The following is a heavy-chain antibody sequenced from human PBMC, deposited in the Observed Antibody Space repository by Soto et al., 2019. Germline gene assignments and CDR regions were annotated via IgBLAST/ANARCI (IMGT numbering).Heavy chain of an antibody. Sequence: SVKVSCKASGGTFSSYAISWVRQAPGQGLEWMGEIIPIFGTANYAQKFQGRVTITADESTSTAYMELSSLRSEDTAVYYCARREGYYDFWSGYQSPDYYYYGMDVWGQGTTVTVSS. CDR3: ARREGYYDFWSGYQSPDYYYYGMDV. CDR2: IIPIFGTA. CDR1: GGTFSSYA. V-gene: IGHV1-69*13. J-gene: IGHJ6*02. D-gene: IGHD3-3*01.